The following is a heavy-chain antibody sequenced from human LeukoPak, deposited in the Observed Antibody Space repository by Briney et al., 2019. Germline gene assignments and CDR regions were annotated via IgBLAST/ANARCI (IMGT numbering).Heavy chain of an antibody. J-gene: IGHJ4*03. V-gene: IGHV3-7*04. CDR3: ARVRNYVKTDYYRDFDY. CDR1: GFSLSSHY. Sequence: PEGSLRLSCAASGFSLSSHYMSWLRQAPGKGLEWVANIKQDGSEEHYVDSVRGRFTISRDNAKNSLYLQMDSLRVEDTAVYYCARVRNYVKTDYYRDFDYWGRGTLVTVSS. D-gene: IGHD3-9*01. CDR2: IKQDGSEE.